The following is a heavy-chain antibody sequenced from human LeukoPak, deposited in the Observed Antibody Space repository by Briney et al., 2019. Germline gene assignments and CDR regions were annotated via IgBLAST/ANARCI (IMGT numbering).Heavy chain of an antibody. V-gene: IGHV1-8*01. CDR3: ARDGGIAAAGIYYYYMDV. CDR2: MNPNSGNT. D-gene: IGHD6-13*01. CDR1: GYTFTSYD. J-gene: IGHJ6*03. Sequence: GASVKVSCKASGYTFTSYDINWVRQAPGQGLEWMGWMNPNSGNTGYAQKLQGRVTMTRSTSISTAYMELSSLRSEDTAVYYCARDGGIAAAGIYYYYMDVWGKGTTVTISS.